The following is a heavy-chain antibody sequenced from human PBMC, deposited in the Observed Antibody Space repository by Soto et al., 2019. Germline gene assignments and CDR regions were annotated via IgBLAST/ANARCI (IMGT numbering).Heavy chain of an antibody. V-gene: IGHV3-23*01. Sequence: EGALRLSSEVSGFTLTSYGMNWVRQAPDKGLEWVSTIGRGGDTYYADSVKGRFTISRDNSKNTLFLQMNSLRAEDTALYFCAKDGTTAGIHYYGMDVWGQVPTGTVSS. J-gene: IGHJ6*02. D-gene: IGHD1-1*01. CDR3: AKDGTTAGIHYYGMDV. CDR2: IGRGGDT. CDR1: GFTLTSYG.